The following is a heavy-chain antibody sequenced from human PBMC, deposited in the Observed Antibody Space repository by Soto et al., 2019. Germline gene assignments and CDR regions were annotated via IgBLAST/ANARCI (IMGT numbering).Heavy chain of an antibody. CDR3: ARDPAYGSYFDY. D-gene: IGHD3-10*01. J-gene: IGHJ4*02. Sequence: QVQLQESGPGLVKPSETLSLTCTVSGGSVSSSSYYWTWIRQPPGKALEWIGYGYYNGRTNYNPSLKSRVTISVDTSKNQFSLKLSSVTAAETAVYYCARDPAYGSYFDYWGQGTLVTVSS. CDR2: GYYNGRT. V-gene: IGHV4-61*01. CDR1: GGSVSSSSYY.